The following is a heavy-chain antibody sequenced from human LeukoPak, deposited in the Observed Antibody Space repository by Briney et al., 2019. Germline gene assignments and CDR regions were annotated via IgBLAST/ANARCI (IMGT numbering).Heavy chain of an antibody. Sequence: PSETLSLTCAVYGGSFSGYYWSWIRQPPGKGLEWIGEINHSGSTNYNPSLKSRVTISVDTSKNQFSLKLSSVTAADTAVYYCARDPTYYDSSGQPNWGQGTLVTVSS. D-gene: IGHD3-22*01. V-gene: IGHV4-34*01. CDR3: ARDPTYYDSSGQPN. CDR1: GGSFSGYY. J-gene: IGHJ4*02. CDR2: INHSGST.